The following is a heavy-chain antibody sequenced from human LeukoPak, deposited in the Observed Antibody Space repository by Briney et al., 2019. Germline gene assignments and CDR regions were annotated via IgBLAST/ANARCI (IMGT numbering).Heavy chain of an antibody. V-gene: IGHV4-30-4*01. CDR3: ARTNRDVLTGYAIDC. CDR1: GGSISSGDYY. J-gene: IGHJ4*02. Sequence: PSETLSLTCTVSGGSISSGDYYWSWIRQHPGRGLQWIGFIYYSGSTSYNPSLQSRVNISEDTSKNQFSLRVDSVTAADTAVYYCARTNRDVLTGYAIDCWGQGTLVTVSS. CDR2: IYYSGST. D-gene: IGHD3-9*01.